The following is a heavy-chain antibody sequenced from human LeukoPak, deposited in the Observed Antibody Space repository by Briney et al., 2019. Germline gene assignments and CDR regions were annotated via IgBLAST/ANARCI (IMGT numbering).Heavy chain of an antibody. Sequence: SAVKVSFKSSGCTFSSYAISWVRQAPGQGLDWMGRIIPILGIANYAKKFQGRVTITADNSTSTAYVELSSLRSEDTAVYYCEMAMSCSGGSCPIDYWGQGPLVTVSS. CDR3: EMAMSCSGGSCPIDY. J-gene: IGHJ4*02. V-gene: IGHV1-69*04. D-gene: IGHD2-15*01. CDR2: IIPILGIA. CDR1: GCTFSSYA.